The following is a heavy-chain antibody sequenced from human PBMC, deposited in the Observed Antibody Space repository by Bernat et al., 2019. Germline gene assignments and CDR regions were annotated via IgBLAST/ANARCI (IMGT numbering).Heavy chain of an antibody. CDR2: INHSGST. Sequence: VQLQQWGAGLLKPPETLSLTCAVYGGSFSDYYWSWIRQPPGKGLEWIGEINHSGSTNYNPSLKSRVTLSVDPSKNQFSLRLRSVTAADTAVYYCASGVSVLGTYSNSSAWGQGTLVTVSS. V-gene: IGHV4-34*01. CDR1: GGSFSDYY. CDR3: ASGVSVLGTYSNSSA. D-gene: IGHD6-6*01. J-gene: IGHJ4*02.